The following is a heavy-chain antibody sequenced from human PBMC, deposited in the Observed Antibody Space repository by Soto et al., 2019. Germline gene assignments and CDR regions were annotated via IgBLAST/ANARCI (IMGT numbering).Heavy chain of an antibody. CDR2: ISYDGSNN. CDR3: ARDGQWELLSWYFDY. J-gene: IGHJ4*02. V-gene: IGHV3-30*03. Sequence: QVQLVESGGGVVQPGRSLRLSCADSAFTFSSYGLHWVRQAPGKGLEWVAVISYDGSNNYYGDSVKGRFTISRDDSKKTLYLQMNSLRPEDTAVYHFARDGQWELLSWYFDYWGQGTLVTVSS. D-gene: IGHD1-26*01. CDR1: AFTFSSYG.